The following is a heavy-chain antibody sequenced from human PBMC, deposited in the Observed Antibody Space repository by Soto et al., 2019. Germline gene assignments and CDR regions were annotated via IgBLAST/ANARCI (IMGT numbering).Heavy chain of an antibody. J-gene: IGHJ4*02. D-gene: IGHD5-18*01. Sequence: GGSLRLSCAASGFTFDDYAMHWVRQAPGKGLEWVSGISWNSGSIGYADSVKGRFTISRDNAKNSLYLQMNSLRAEDTALYYCAKDILGDTAMGSFDYWGQGTLVTVSS. CDR3: AKDILGDTAMGSFDY. V-gene: IGHV3-9*01. CDR2: ISWNSGSI. CDR1: GFTFDDYA.